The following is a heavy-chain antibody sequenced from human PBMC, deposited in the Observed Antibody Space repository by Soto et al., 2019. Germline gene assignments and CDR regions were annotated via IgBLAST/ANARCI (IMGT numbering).Heavy chain of an antibody. CDR1: GYTFSNFW. CDR2: IYPGDHET. V-gene: IGHV5-51*01. Sequence: GESLKISCQSSGYTFSNFWIGWVRQLPGKGLEWMGIIYPGDHETRYSPSFHGKVTISADRSINTAYLQWNSLEASDTAFYFCARSPRSSPYLDYWGQGALVTVS. J-gene: IGHJ4*02. D-gene: IGHD6-13*01. CDR3: ARSPRSSPYLDY.